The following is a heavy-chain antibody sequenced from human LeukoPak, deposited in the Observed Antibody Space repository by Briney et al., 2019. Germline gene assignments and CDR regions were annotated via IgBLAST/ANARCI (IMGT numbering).Heavy chain of an antibody. V-gene: IGHV4-34*01. J-gene: IGHJ4*02. Sequence: SETLSLTCAVYGGSFSDYFWSWIRQPPGEGLEWIGEISHSGSTTYNPSLRSRVTISGDTSKKQFSLKLSSVTAADTAVYYCVTYYYGSSAPKRNYWGQGILVTVSS. CDR2: ISHSGST. D-gene: IGHD3-22*01. CDR3: VTYYYGSSAPKRNY. CDR1: GGSFSDYF.